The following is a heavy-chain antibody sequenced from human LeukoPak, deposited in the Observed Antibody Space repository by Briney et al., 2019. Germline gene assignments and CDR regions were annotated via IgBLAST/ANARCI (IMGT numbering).Heavy chain of an antibody. CDR2: INPSGGST. J-gene: IGHJ4*02. V-gene: IGHV1-46*01. D-gene: IGHD6-19*01. Sequence: ASVKVSCKASGYTFTSYYMYWVRQAAGQGLEWMGIINPSGGSTKYAQKFQGRVTMTRDTSTSTVYMEVSSLRSEDTAVYYCAKTSSAWYFDYWGQGTLVTVSS. CDR1: GYTFTSYY. CDR3: AKTSSAWYFDY.